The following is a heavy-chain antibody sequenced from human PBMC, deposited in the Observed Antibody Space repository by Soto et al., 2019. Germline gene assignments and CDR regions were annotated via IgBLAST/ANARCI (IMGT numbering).Heavy chain of an antibody. CDR1: GFSLSTSGVG. D-gene: IGHD3-9*01. V-gene: IGHV2-5*02. J-gene: IGHJ5*02. CDR2: IYWDDDN. CDR3: SNYISTAPAGWFDP. Sequence: QITLKESGPTLVKPTQTLTLTCTFSGFSLSTSGVGVGWFRQPPGKALEWLALIYWDDDNRYSPSLKSRLTITKDTSKSQVVLTVTDMDPIYTATYYCSNYISTAPAGWFDPWGQGTLVIVSS.